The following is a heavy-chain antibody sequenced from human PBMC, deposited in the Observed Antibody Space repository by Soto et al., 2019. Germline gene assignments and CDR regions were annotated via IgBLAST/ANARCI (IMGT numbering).Heavy chain of an antibody. Sequence: SETLSLTCTVSGGSISSYYWSWIRQPPGKGLEWIGYIYYSGSTNYNPSLKSRVTISVDTSKNQFSLKLSSVTAADTAVYYCARTGATNYYHGAFAIWGQGNMVTLS. V-gene: IGHV4-59*01. CDR3: ARTGATNYYHGAFAI. J-gene: IGHJ3*02. CDR1: GGSISSYY. D-gene: IGHD3-22*01. CDR2: IYYSGST.